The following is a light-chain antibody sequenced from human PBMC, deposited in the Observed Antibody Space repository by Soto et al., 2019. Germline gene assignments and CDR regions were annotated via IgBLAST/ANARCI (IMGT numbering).Light chain of an antibody. CDR1: QSVSTSY. CDR3: QQYNNWPT. Sequence: EIVLTQSPGTLSLSPGDRATLSCRASQSVSTSYLAWYQQKPGQAPRLLIYGASTRATGIPAGFSGSGSGTEFTLTISSLQSEDFAVYYCQQYNNWPTFGQGTRLEIK. J-gene: IGKJ5*01. V-gene: IGKV3-15*01. CDR2: GAS.